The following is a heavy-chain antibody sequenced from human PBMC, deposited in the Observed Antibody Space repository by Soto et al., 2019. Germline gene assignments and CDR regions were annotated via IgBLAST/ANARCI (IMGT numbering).Heavy chain of an antibody. CDR1: GFTFSSYA. CDR3: ARGCSGGSCYYYYYGMDV. Sequence: EVQLVESGEGLVQPGGSLRLSCAASGFTFSSYAMHWVRQAPGKGLEYVSAISSNGGSTYYADSVKGRFTISRDNSKNTLYLQMCSLRAEDMAVYYCARGCSGGSCYYYYYGMDVWGQGTTVTVSS. V-gene: IGHV3-64*02. J-gene: IGHJ6*02. CDR2: ISSNGGST. D-gene: IGHD2-15*01.